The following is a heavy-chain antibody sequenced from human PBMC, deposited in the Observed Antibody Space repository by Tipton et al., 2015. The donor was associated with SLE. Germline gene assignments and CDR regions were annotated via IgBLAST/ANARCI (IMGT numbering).Heavy chain of an antibody. CDR1: GGSISSSSYY. CDR3: ASLLLGYYYGMDV. J-gene: IGHJ6*02. D-gene: IGHD2-15*01. V-gene: IGHV4-39*01. Sequence: TLSLTCTVSGGSISSSSYYWGWIRQPPGKGLEWIGSIYYSGSTYYNPSLKSRVTISVDTSKNQFSLKLSSVTAADTAVYYCASLLLGYYYGMDVWGQGTTVTVSS. CDR2: IYYSGST.